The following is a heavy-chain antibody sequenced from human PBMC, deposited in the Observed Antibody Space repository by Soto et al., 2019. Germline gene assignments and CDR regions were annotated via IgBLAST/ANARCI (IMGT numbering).Heavy chain of an antibody. CDR1: GYTFTRYG. V-gene: IGHV1-18*01. CDR2: ISAYNGNT. J-gene: IGHJ3*02. Sequence: ASVKVSCKASGYTFTRYGLSWVRQAPGQGLEWMGWISAYNGNTNYAQKLQGRVTMTTDTSTSTAYMELRSLRSDGTAVYYCARYPSWDDSSGKPPDAFDIWGQGTMVTVSS. D-gene: IGHD3-22*01. CDR3: ARYPSWDDSSGKPPDAFDI.